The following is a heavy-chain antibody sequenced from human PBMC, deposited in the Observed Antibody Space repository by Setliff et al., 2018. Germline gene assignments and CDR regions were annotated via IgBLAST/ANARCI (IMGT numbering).Heavy chain of an antibody. Sequence: PSETLSLTCAVYGGSFSGYYWSWIRQPPGKRLEWIGEIIHSGSTNYNPSLKSRVTIPMDTSKNQFSLKASSVIAADTAVYYCARPFSRREKFLLDYWGQGALVTVSS. CDR3: ARPFSRREKFLLDY. CDR2: IIHSGST. CDR1: GGSFSGYY. J-gene: IGHJ4*02. V-gene: IGHV4-34*12.